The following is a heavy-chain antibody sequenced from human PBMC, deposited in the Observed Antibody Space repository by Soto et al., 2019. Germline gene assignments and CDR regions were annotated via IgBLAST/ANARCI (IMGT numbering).Heavy chain of an antibody. D-gene: IGHD3-22*01. CDR1: GFTFSDSY. CDR2: TRNKASSYTR. J-gene: IGHJ4*02. Sequence: EVQLVESGGGLVQPGGSLRLSCAACGFTFSDSYINWVRQAPGKGLEWVGRTRNKASSYTRDYAASVKGRFTISRDDSKNSLYLQMISLKTKNTAVYYCARESSSSGPDYEYWGQGTLVTVSS. CDR3: ARESSSSGPDYEY. V-gene: IGHV3-72*01.